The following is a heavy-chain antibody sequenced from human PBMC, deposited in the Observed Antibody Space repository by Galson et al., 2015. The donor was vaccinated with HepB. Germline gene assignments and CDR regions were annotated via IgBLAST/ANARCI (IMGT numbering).Heavy chain of an antibody. J-gene: IGHJ4*02. CDR2: ISYDGSNK. CDR1: GFTFSSYG. V-gene: IGHV3-30*18. D-gene: IGHD4-11*01. CDR3: AKEGDYSVPFDY. Sequence: SLRLSCAASGFTFSSYGMHWVRQAPGKGLEWVAVISYDGSNKYYADSVKGRFTISRDNSKNTLYLQMNSLRAEDTAVYYCAKEGDYSVPFDYWGQGTLVTVSS.